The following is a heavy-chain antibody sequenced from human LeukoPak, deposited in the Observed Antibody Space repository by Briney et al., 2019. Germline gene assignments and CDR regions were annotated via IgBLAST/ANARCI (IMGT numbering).Heavy chain of an antibody. CDR2: ISYDGSNK. V-gene: IGHV3-30*03. CDR1: GFTFSSYG. J-gene: IGHJ4*02. D-gene: IGHD6-6*01. Sequence: GGSLRLSCAVSGFTFSSYGMHWVRQAPGKGLEWVAVISYDGSNKYYADSVKGRFTISRDNSKNTLYLQMNSLRAEDTAVYYCVVRAARRIDYFDYWGQGTLVTVSS. CDR3: VVRAARRIDYFDY.